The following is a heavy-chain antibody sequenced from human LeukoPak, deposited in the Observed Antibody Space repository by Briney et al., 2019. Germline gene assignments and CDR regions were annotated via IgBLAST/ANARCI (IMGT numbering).Heavy chain of an antibody. J-gene: IGHJ6*03. Sequence: GGSLRLSRAASGFTFSSYAMSWVRQAPGKGLEWVSTISGSGGSTYYADSVKGRFTISRDNSKNTLYLQMNSLRAEDTAVYYCATWRYCSGGHCFGNYYMDVWGKGTTVTVSS. CDR2: ISGSGGST. D-gene: IGHD2-15*01. CDR1: GFTFSSYA. CDR3: ATWRYCSGGHCFGNYYMDV. V-gene: IGHV3-23*01.